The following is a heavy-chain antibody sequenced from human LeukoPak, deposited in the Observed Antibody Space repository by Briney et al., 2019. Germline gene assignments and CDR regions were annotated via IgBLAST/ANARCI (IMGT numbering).Heavy chain of an antibody. V-gene: IGHV3-33*01. J-gene: IGHJ6*02. CDR2: IWYDGSNK. D-gene: IGHD2-2*01. CDR1: GFTFSSYG. CDR3: ARGDGYCSSTSCYYYYYGMDV. Sequence: AGTLRLTCAASGFTFSSYGMHWVRQAPGKGLEWVAVIWYDGSNKYYADSVRGRFTISRDNYKNSLYLQMNSLRAEDTAVYYCARGDGYCSSTSCYYYYYGMDVWGQGSTVTVSS.